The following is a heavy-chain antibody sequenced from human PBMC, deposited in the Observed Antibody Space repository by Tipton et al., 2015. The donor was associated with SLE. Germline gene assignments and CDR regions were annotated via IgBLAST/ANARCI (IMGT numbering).Heavy chain of an antibody. CDR1: GGSISDSHYY. D-gene: IGHD3-10*01. CDR2: IYYTGST. V-gene: IGHV4-39*07. Sequence: TLSLTCIVSGGSISDSHYYGGWLRQPPGKGLEWIGSIYYTGSTYYNPSLESRVTISGDTSKNQFSLKLNSVTAADTAVYYCARGPPPYGSGSYFDSWGQGTLVSVSS. J-gene: IGHJ4*02. CDR3: ARGPPPYGSGSYFDS.